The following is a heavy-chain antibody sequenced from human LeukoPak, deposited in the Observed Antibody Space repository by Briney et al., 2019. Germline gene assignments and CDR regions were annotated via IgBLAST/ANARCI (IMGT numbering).Heavy chain of an antibody. CDR2: MKEDGSEI. J-gene: IGHJ5*02. Sequence: QTGGSLRLSCVASGFTFSSYTMSWVRQAPGKGLEWVAKMKEDGSEIYYVDSVKGRFTICRDNAKNSLCLQMSSLTVEDTALYYCARGGARYLDSWGQGTLVTVSS. V-gene: IGHV3-7*01. D-gene: IGHD3-9*01. CDR1: GFTFSSYT. CDR3: ARGGARYLDS.